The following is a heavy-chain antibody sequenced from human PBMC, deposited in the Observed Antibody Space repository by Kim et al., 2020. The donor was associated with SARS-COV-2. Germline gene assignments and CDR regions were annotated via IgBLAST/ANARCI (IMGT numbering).Heavy chain of an antibody. CDR3: ARGMQQLVPPPVDY. V-gene: IGHV3-30*04. D-gene: IGHD6-13*01. J-gene: IGHJ4*02. CDR1: GFTFSSYA. Sequence: GGSLRLSCAASGFTFSSYAMHWVRQAPGKGLEWVAVISYDGSNKYYADSVKGRFTISRDNSKNTLYLQMNSLRAEDTALYYCARGMQQLVPPPVDYWGQG. CDR2: ISYDGSNK.